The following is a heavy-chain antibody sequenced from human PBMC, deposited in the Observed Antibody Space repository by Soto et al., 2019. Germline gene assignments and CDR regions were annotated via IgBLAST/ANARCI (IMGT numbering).Heavy chain of an antibody. CDR3: ARDAIFGVVFVYYYGMDV. CDR2: MNPRSGNT. D-gene: IGHD3-3*01. J-gene: IGHJ6*02. CDR1: GYSFGSYD. Sequence: QVQLVQSGAEVKKPGASVRVSCKASGYSFGSYDINWVRQATGQGLEWMGWMNPRSGNTGYAQKFQGRVTMTRNPSISTAYMELSSLRAEDTAVYYCARDAIFGVVFVYYYGMDVWGQGTTVTVSS. V-gene: IGHV1-8*01.